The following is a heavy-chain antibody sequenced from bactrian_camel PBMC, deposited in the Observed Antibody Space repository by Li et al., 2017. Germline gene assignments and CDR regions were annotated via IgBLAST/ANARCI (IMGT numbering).Heavy chain of an antibody. CDR2: IDSDGST. CDR3: AADFGVCRFDTRYNY. CDR1: GYTRVSAC. V-gene: IGHV3S55*01. Sequence: HVQLVESGGGSVQAGGSLRLSCTIGGYTRVSACLGWFRQAPGQEREGVATIDSDGSTRYADSVKGRFTISKDNAKNTLYPQMNLLKPDDTAMYFCAADFGVCRFDTRYNYRGQGTQVTVS. J-gene: IGHJ4*01. D-gene: IGHD1*01.